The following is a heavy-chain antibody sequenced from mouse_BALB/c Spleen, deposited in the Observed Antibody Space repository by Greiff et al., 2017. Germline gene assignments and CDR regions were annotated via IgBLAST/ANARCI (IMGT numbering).Heavy chain of an antibody. CDR2: IYPGDGDT. J-gene: IGHJ3*01. CDR1: GYAFSSSW. D-gene: IGHD1-1*01. Sequence: VQLQQSGPELVKPGASVKISCKASGYAFSSSWMNWVKQRPGQGLEWIGRIYPGDGDTNYNGKFKGKATLTADKSSSTAYMQLSSLTSVDSAVYFCARVGITTVVDGFAYWGQGTLVTVSA. CDR3: ARVGITTVVDGFAY. V-gene: IGHV1-82*01.